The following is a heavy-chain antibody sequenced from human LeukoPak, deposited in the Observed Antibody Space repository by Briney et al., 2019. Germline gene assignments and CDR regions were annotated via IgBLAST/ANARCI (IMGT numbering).Heavy chain of an antibody. CDR1: GLTFSSYA. Sequence: GGSLRLSCAASGLTFSSYAMSWVRQAPGKGLEGGSASSGRGGSTYYADSVKGRFTISRDNSKHTLYLQMNSLRAEDTAVYYCARVIAVAGLGIDYWGQGTLVTVSS. CDR2: SSGRGGST. CDR3: ARVIAVAGLGIDY. D-gene: IGHD6-19*01. V-gene: IGHV3-23*01. J-gene: IGHJ4*02.